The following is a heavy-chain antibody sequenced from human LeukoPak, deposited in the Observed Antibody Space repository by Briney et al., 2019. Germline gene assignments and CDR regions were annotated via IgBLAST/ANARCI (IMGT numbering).Heavy chain of an antibody. V-gene: IGHV3-23*01. D-gene: IGHD3-22*01. CDR2: ISDSGGST. Sequence: GGSLRLSCAVSGITLSNYGMSWVRQAPGKGLEWVGGISDSGGSTNYADSVKGRFTVSRDNPKNTLYLQMNSLRAEDTAVYFCAKRGVVIRVILVGFHKEAYYFDSWGQGALVTVSS. J-gene: IGHJ4*02. CDR1: GITLSNYG. CDR3: AKRGVVIRVILVGFHKEAYYFDS.